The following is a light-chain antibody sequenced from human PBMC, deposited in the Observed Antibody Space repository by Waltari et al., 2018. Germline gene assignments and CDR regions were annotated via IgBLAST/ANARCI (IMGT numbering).Light chain of an antibody. CDR1: QSVSSSY. V-gene: IGKV3-20*01. Sequence: IVLTQSPGTLSLSPGEGATLSCRASQSVSSSYLAWYQQKPGQAPRLLIYGASNRATGIPHRFSGTGSGTDFTLTISRLEPEDFAVYYCQQYGSSPYTFGQGTKLEIK. J-gene: IGKJ2*01. CDR3: QQYGSSPYT. CDR2: GAS.